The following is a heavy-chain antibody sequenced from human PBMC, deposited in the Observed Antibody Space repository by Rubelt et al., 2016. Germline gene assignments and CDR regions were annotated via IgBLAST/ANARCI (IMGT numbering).Heavy chain of an antibody. D-gene: IGHD3-22*01. V-gene: IGHV4-39*07. CDR2: VSSSGRT. Sequence: QLQLQESGPGLVKPSETLSLTCTVSDGSVSSSTYCLGWVRQPPGKGLEWIGSVSSSGRTHYNTYLESRVTISLETSKNKFSRKRKSVTAAETAMYYCARDLADGDRKNMDVWGQGTTVTVSS. J-gene: IGHJ6*02. CDR1: DGSVSSSTYC. CDR3: ARDLADGDRKNMDV.